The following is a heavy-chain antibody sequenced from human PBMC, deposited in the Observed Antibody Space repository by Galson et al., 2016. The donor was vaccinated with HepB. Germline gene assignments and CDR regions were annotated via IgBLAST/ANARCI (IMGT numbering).Heavy chain of an antibody. J-gene: IGHJ1*01. Sequence: LSLTCSVSGGSISGYYWSWIRQPAGKGLEWIGRIYTSVSTNYNPSLKSRVTMSVDTSKNQFSLKLSSVAAADTAVYFCARGDSSGWYTDMEYFQYWGQGTLVTVSS. D-gene: IGHD6-19*01. V-gene: IGHV4-4*07. CDR1: GGSISGYY. CDR2: IYTSVST. CDR3: ARGDSSGWYTDMEYFQY.